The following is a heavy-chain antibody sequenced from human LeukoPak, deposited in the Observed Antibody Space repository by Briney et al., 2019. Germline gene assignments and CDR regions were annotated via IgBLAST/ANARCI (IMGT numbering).Heavy chain of an antibody. V-gene: IGHV4-59*08. CDR1: GGSISSYY. D-gene: IGHD5-24*01. Sequence: SETLSLTCTVSGGSISSYYWSWIRQPPGKGLEWIGYIYYSGSTNYNPSLKSRVTISVDTSKNQFSLKLSSVTAADTAVYYCARRGRGDGYLSFDYWGQGTLVTVSS. CDR2: IYYSGST. CDR3: ARRGRGDGYLSFDY. J-gene: IGHJ4*02.